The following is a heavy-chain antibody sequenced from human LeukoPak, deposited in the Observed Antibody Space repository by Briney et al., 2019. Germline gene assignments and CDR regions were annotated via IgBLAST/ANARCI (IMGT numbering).Heavy chain of an antibody. J-gene: IGHJ4*02. CDR1: GFTFSSYS. CDR3: ARGSTYYDSSGQVPFDY. D-gene: IGHD3-22*01. V-gene: IGHV3-48*01. CDR2: ISGSSSTI. Sequence: GGSLRLSCAASGFTFSSYSMNWVRQAPGKGLEWGSYISGSSSTIYYADSVKGRFTISRDNGKDTLYLQMNSLRAEDTAVYYCARGSTYYDSSGQVPFDYWGQGTLVTVSS.